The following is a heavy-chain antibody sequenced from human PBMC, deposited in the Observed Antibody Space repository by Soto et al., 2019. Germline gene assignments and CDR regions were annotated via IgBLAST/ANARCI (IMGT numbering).Heavy chain of an antibody. CDR1: GFTLSSYS. Sequence: EEQLVESGGGLAQPGGSLRLSCAASGFTLSSYSMNWVRQAPGKGLEWVSYISSSNSTIYYADSVKGRFTISRDNAKNSVYLQMNSLRVEDTAVYYCARYHYYDFCSTYYGTDPGYYSYMDVWGKGTTVTVSS. V-gene: IGHV3-48*01. CDR3: ARYHYYDFCSTYYGTDPGYYSYMDV. CDR2: ISSSNSTI. D-gene: IGHD3-3*01. J-gene: IGHJ6*03.